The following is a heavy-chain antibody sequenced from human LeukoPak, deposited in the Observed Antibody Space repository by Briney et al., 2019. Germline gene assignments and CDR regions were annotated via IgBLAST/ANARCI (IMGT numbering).Heavy chain of an antibody. V-gene: IGHV4-39*07. D-gene: IGHD2-15*01. CDR1: GGSFSSSTYY. J-gene: IGHJ6*03. Sequence: SETLSLTCTVSGGSFSSSTYYWAWIRQPPVKGLEWIGTISYSGTTYYNPSLKSRVTISVDTSKNQFSLKLSSVTAADTAVYYCARSGGYYYYMDVWGKGTTVTVSS. CDR2: ISYSGTT. CDR3: ARSGGYYYYMDV.